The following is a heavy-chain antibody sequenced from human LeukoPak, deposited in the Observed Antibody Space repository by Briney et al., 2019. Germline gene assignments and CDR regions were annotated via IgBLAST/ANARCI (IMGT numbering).Heavy chain of an antibody. CDR3: ARGGGLDV. V-gene: IGHV3-7*03. J-gene: IGHJ6*02. D-gene: IGHD3-16*01. CDR1: GFTFSSSG. Sequence: QPGRSLRLSCAASGFTFSSSGMHWARQAPGKGLEWVASINHNGNVNYYVDSVKGRFTISRDNAKNSLYLQMSNLRAEDTAVYFCARGGGLDVWGQGATVTVSS. CDR2: INHNGNVN.